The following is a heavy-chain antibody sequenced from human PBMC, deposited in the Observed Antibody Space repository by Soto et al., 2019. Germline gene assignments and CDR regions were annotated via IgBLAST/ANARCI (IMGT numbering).Heavy chain of an antibody. V-gene: IGHV3-33*01. CDR2: IWNDGIRK. J-gene: IGHJ4*02. Sequence: GGSLRLSCAASGFTFSKYGMHWVRQAPGKGLEWVALIWNDGIRKVYVDSVKGRFTISRDNSKNTLDLQMNNLRDEDTAVYYCARDDYNDANALDYWGPGTLVTVSS. D-gene: IGHD3-22*01. CDR1: GFTFSKYG. CDR3: ARDDYNDANALDY.